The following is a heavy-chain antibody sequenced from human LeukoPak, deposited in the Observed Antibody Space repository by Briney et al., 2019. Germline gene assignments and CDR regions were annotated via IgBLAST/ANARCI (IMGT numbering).Heavy chain of an antibody. V-gene: IGHV3-30*02. CDR1: GFTFSSYG. J-gene: IGHJ6*03. D-gene: IGHD5/OR15-5a*01. Sequence: GGSLRLSCAASGFTFSSYGMHWVRQAPGKGLEWVAYIQYDGSNEQYADSVKGRFSISRDSSKNILYLQMNSLRAEDTAVYYCAKGPKQLLVRRSVWSYMDVWGKGTTVTIS. CDR3: AKGPKQLLVRRSVWSYMDV. CDR2: IQYDGSNE.